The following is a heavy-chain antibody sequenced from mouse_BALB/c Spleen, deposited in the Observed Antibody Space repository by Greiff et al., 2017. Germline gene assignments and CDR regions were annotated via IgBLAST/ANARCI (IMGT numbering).Heavy chain of an antibody. D-gene: IGHD2-2*01. J-gene: IGHJ3*01. CDR2: IWAGGST. V-gene: IGHV2-9*02. CDR1: GFSLTSYG. CDR3: ARDGIYYGYDGWFAY. Sequence: QVQLKQSGPGLVAPSQSLSITCTVSGFSLTSYGVHWVRQPPGKGLEWLGVIWAGGSTNYNSALMSRLSISKYNSKSQVFLKMNSLQTDDTAMYYCARDGIYYGYDGWFAYWGQGTLVTVSA.